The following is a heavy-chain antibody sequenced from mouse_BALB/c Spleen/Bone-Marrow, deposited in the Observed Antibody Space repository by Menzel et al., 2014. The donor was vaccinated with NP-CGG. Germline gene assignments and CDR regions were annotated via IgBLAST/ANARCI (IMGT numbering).Heavy chain of an antibody. Sequence: EVMLVESGGGLVQPGGSLRLSCATSGFTFTDYYMNWVRQPPGKALEWLGFIRNKAYGYTTEYSASVKGRFTISRDNSQGILHLQMNSLRAEDSATYYCARDMGGILFGSGGQGTTLTVSS. CDR1: GFTFTDYY. D-gene: IGHD4-1*01. J-gene: IGHJ2*01. CDR2: IRNKAYGYTT. CDR3: ARDMGGILFGS. V-gene: IGHV7-3*02.